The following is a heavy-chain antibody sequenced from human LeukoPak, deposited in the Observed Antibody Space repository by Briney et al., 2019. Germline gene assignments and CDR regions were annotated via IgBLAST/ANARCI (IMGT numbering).Heavy chain of an antibody. J-gene: IGHJ4*02. CDR1: GFTFRNHW. D-gene: IGHD6-6*01. V-gene: IGHV3-74*03. Sequence: AGGSLRLSCAASGFTFRNHWMHWVRQTPGKGLVWVSRISSDGSSTTYADSVKGRFTISRDNAKNTLYLQINNLRAEDTAMYYCARDQRVTGRPDIDYWGQGTLVSVSS. CDR3: ARDQRVTGRPDIDY. CDR2: ISSDGSST.